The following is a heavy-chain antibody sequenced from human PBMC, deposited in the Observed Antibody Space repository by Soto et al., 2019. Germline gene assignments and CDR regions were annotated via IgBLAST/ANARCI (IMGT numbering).Heavy chain of an antibody. CDR2: ISAYNGNT. CDR3: ARDSFYSSSWYPPQTY. V-gene: IGHV1-18*04. Sequence: HVQLVQSGAEVKKPGASVKVSCKASGYTFTSYGISWVRQAPGQGLEWMGWISAYNGNTNYAQKLQGRVTMTTDKATSTAYMELRSLRSDDTAVYYCARDSFYSSSWYPPQTYWGQGTLVTVSS. J-gene: IGHJ4*02. CDR1: GYTFTSYG. D-gene: IGHD6-13*01.